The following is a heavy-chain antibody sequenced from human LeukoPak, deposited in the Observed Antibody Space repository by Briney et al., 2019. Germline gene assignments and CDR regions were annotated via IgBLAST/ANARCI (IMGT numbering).Heavy chain of an antibody. CDR3: ARDCSGTSCHLY. CDR1: GGSITGYY. J-gene: IGHJ4*02. Sequence: SETLSLTCTVSGGSITGYYWSWIRQPPGKGLEWIGYIYYSGSTNYNPSLKSRVTISVDTSKNQFSLKLSSVTAADTAVYYCARDCSGTSCHLYWGQGTLVTVSS. D-gene: IGHD2-15*01. V-gene: IGHV4-59*01. CDR2: IYYSGST.